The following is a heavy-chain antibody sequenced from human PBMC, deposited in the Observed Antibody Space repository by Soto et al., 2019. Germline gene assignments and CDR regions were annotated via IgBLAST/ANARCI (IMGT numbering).Heavy chain of an antibody. D-gene: IGHD3-10*01. CDR1: GGTFSSYA. CDR2: IIPIFGTA. CDR3: AADQRGSYYMGGDY. Sequence: QVQLVQSGAEVKKPGSSVKVSCKASGGTFSSYAISWVRQAPGQGLEWMGGIIPIFGTANYAQKFQGRVTITADKSTSTAHMELSSLRAEDTAVYYCAADQRGSYYMGGDYWGQGTLVTVSS. J-gene: IGHJ4*02. V-gene: IGHV1-69*06.